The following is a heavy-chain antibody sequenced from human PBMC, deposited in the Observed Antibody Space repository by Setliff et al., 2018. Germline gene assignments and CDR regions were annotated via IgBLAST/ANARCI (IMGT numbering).Heavy chain of an antibody. CDR3: ARDVFDFRTGQAGP. CDR1: GFTFSSLW. V-gene: IGHV3-7*01. D-gene: IGHD3-3*01. J-gene: IGHJ5*02. CDR2: INQGGSDQ. Sequence: GESLKISCSASGFTFSSLWMAWVRQAPEKGLEWVTNINQGGSDQFYVESVKGRFTISRDNAKNSLYLQMNSLRVEDTAVYYCARDVFDFRTGQAGPWGQGTLVTVSS.